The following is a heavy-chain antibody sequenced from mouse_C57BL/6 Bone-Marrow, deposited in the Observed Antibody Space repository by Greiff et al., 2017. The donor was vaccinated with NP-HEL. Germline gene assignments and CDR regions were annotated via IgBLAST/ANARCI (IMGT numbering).Heavy chain of an antibody. Sequence: QVQLKESGPELVKPGASVKISCKASGYAFSSSWMNWVKQRPGKGLEWIGRIYPGDGDTNYNGKFKGKATLTADKSSSTAYMQLSSLTSEDSAVYFCARYGSSHWYFDVWGTGTTVTVSS. CDR2: IYPGDGDT. J-gene: IGHJ1*03. D-gene: IGHD1-1*01. CDR3: ARYGSSHWYFDV. V-gene: IGHV1-82*01. CDR1: GYAFSSSW.